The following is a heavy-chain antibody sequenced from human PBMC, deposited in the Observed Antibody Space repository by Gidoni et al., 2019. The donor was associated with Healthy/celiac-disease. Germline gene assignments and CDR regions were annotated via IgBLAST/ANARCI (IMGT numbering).Heavy chain of an antibody. D-gene: IGHD6-6*01. Sequence: EVQLVESGGGLVKPGGSLRLSCAASGVTFSSYSRNWVRQAPGKGLEWVSSISSSSSYIYYADSVKGRFTISRDNAKNSLYLQMNSLRAEDTAVYYCARDESIAARPLDYWGQGTLVTVSS. CDR1: GVTFSSYS. J-gene: IGHJ4*02. V-gene: IGHV3-21*01. CDR2: ISSSSSYI. CDR3: ARDESIAARPLDY.